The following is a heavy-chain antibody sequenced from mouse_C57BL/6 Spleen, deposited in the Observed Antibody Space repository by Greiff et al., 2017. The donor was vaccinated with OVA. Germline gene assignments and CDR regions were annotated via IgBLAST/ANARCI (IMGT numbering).Heavy chain of an antibody. CDR3: ARGRDLGFFDY. V-gene: IGHV3-6*01. J-gene: IGHJ2*01. CDR1: GYSITSVYY. D-gene: IGHD3-3*01. CDR2: ISYDGSN. Sequence: VQLKESGPGLVKPSQSLSLTCSVTGYSITSVYYWTWIRQFPGNKLEWMGYISYDGSNNYNPSLKNRISITRDTSKNQFFLKLNSVTTEDTATYYCARGRDLGFFDYWGQGTTLTVSS.